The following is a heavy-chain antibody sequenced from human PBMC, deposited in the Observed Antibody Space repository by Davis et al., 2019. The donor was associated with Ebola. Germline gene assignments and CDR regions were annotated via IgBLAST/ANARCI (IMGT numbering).Heavy chain of an antibody. J-gene: IGHJ4*02. CDR1: GFTFSSYA. D-gene: IGHD2-15*01. Sequence: GGSLRLSCAASGFTFSSYAMSWVRQAPGKGLEWVSALSGSGGSTYYADSVKGRFIISRDNAKNSLYLQMNSLRAEDTALYYCAKDGGYCSGGSCLYYFDYWGQGTLVTVSS. CDR3: AKDGGYCSGGSCLYYFDY. CDR2: LSGSGGST. V-gene: IGHV3-23*01.